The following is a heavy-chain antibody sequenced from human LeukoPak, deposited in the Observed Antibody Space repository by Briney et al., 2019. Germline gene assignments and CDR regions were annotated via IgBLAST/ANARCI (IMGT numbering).Heavy chain of an antibody. CDR3: ANVWFGEFNFDY. Sequence: GGSLRLSCAASGFTFSSYAMSWVRQAPGKGLEWVSAISGSGGSTYYANSVKGRFTISRDNSKNTLYLQMNSLRAEDTAVYYCANVWFGEFNFDYWGQGTLVTVSS. V-gene: IGHV3-23*01. J-gene: IGHJ4*02. D-gene: IGHD3-10*01. CDR1: GFTFSSYA. CDR2: ISGSGGST.